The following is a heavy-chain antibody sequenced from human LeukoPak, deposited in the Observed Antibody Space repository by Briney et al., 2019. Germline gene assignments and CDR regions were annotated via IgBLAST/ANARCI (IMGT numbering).Heavy chain of an antibody. CDR3: ATLPIGGYDYDSSGLYELRDY. D-gene: IGHD3-22*01. Sequence: GGSQRLSCAASGFTFSSYAMSWVRQAPGKGLEWVSGISGSGGSRYYADSLKGRFTISRDNPKNTLYLQMNSLRAEDTAVYYCATLPIGGYDYDSSGLYELRDYWGQGTLVTVSS. CDR2: ISGSGGSR. CDR1: GFTFSSYA. V-gene: IGHV3-23*01. J-gene: IGHJ4*02.